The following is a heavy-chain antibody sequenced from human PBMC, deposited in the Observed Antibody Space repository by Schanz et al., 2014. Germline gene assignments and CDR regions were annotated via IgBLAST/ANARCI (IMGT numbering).Heavy chain of an antibody. CDR3: ARQRSYFYAMDV. Sequence: VQLVESGGGLVKPGGSLRLSCAASGFTFSDYYMSWVRQAPGKGLEWVSYISSVGISKYYADPVKGRFTISRDSAKNSLYPQMNSLRAEDTAVYYCARQRSYFYAMDVWGQGTTVTVSS. J-gene: IGHJ6*02. CDR1: GFTFSDYY. V-gene: IGHV3-11*01. CDR2: ISSVGISK.